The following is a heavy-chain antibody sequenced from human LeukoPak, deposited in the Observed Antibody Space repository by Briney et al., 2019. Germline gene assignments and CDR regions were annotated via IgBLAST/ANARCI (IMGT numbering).Heavy chain of an antibody. J-gene: IGHJ6*03. CDR3: ASSAATYYSYFYYYMGV. V-gene: IGHV4-31*03. CDR2: IYSSGTT. CDR1: GGSMNSGNYS. Sequence: SETLSLTCRVSGGSMNSGNYSWSWIRQHLGRGLEWIGYIYSSGTTYYNPSLKSRVTISVDTSKNQFSLILSSVTAADTAVYYCASSAATYYSYFYYYMGVWGNGTTVTVS. D-gene: IGHD6-25*01.